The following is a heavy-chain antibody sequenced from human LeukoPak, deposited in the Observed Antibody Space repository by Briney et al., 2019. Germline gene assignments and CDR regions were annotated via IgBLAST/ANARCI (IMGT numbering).Heavy chain of an antibody. D-gene: IGHD2-21*02. CDR1: GYTFTGYY. CDR3: AITVDCRATTDCYSYFHH. V-gene: IGHV3-33*05. CDR2: ISYDGSNK. Sequence: SCKASGYTFTGYYMHWVRQAPGKGLEWAAVISYDGSNKYYADSVKGRFTISRDNSKNTLYLQVNSLRAEDTAVYYCAITVDCRATTDCYSYFHHWGQGTLVTVSS. J-gene: IGHJ1*01.